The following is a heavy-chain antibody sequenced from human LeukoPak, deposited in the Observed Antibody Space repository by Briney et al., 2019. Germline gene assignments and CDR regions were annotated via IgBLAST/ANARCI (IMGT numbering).Heavy chain of an antibody. Sequence: GGSLRLSCAASGFTFNTYEMNWVRQAPGKGLEWVSYITSSGSTIYYADYVKGRFTISRDNGKNSLYLHMNSLRAEDTAVYYCARGGWNYVFNYWGQGTLVTVSS. CDR2: ITSSGSTI. D-gene: IGHD1-7*01. J-gene: IGHJ4*02. CDR1: GFTFNTYE. V-gene: IGHV3-48*03. CDR3: ARGGWNYVFNY.